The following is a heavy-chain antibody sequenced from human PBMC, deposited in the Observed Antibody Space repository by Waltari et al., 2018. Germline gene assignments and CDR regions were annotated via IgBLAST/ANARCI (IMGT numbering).Heavy chain of an antibody. J-gene: IGHJ5*02. D-gene: IGHD6-13*01. CDR2: INPNSGGT. CDR1: GYTFTGYY. V-gene: IGHV1-2*02. CDR3: ASLAAAGTKLLDP. Sequence: QVQLVQAGAEVEKPGASVKVSCEAPGYTFTGYYLRWARQAPGQGLEWMGWINPNSGGTNYAQKFQGRVTMTRDTSISTAYMELSRLRSDDTAVYYCASLAAAGTKLLDPWGQGTLVTVSS.